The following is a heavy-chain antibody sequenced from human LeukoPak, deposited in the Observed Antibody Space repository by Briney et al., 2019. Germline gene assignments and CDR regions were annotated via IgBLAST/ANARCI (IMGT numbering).Heavy chain of an antibody. CDR3: ARGTHYYNSSGYWDDGGDAFDV. J-gene: IGHJ3*01. Sequence: GGSLRLSCAASGFTFSDFWMSWVRQAPGKGLEWVANIKKDGSEKYYVDSVEGRFTISRDNAKNSLYLQMNSLRAEDTAVYYCARGTHYYNSSGYWDDGGDAFDVWGQGTMVTVSS. V-gene: IGHV3-7*01. CDR1: GFTFSDFW. CDR2: IKKDGSEK. D-gene: IGHD3-22*01.